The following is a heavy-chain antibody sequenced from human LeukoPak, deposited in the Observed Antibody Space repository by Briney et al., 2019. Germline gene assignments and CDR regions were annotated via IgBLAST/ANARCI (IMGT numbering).Heavy chain of an antibody. CDR1: GGSISSYY. J-gene: IGHJ4*02. CDR2: IYTNGST. V-gene: IGHV4-4*07. CDR3: AREVDSSTWRPLDF. Sequence: SESLSLTCTVSGGSISSYYWSWIRQPAGKGLEWIGRIYTNGSTNYNPSLKSRLTMSVDTSNNQFSLKLTSMTAADTAVYYCAREVDSSTWRPLDFWGQGTLVTVSS. D-gene: IGHD6-13*01.